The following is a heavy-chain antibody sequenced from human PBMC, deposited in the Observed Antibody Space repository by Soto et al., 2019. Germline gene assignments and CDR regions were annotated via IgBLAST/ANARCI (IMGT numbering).Heavy chain of an antibody. J-gene: IGHJ4*02. CDR2: IYYSGST. D-gene: IGHD3-9*01. CDR3: ARVTYDSFTAYSYYFDY. CDR1: GGSISSSSYY. Sequence: SETLSLTCNVSGGSISSSSYYWGWIRQPPGKGLEWIGSIYYSGSTYYNPSLKSRVTMSVDTSKNQFSLRLNSVTAADTAVYYCARVTYDSFTAYSYYFDYWGQGTLVTVSS. V-gene: IGHV4-39*07.